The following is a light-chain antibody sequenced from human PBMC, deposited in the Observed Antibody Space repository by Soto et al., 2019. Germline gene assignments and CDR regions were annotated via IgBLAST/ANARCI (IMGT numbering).Light chain of an antibody. Sequence: EIVMTQSTATLLLSTGETATLSCRASQSVRKNLAWYQQKPGQAPRLLIYDASNRATGIPARFSGSGSGTDFTLTISRLEPEDFAVYYCQQRSNWTFGQGTKVDIK. CDR1: QSVRKN. V-gene: IGKV3-11*01. CDR2: DAS. J-gene: IGKJ1*01. CDR3: QQRSNWT.